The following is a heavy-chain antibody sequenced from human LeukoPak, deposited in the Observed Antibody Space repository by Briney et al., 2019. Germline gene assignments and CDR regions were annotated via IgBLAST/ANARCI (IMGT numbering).Heavy chain of an antibody. Sequence: SVKVSCKASGYSFLSYGISWVRQAPGQGLEWMGGIIPIFGTANYAQKFQGRVTITADKSTSTAYMELSSLRSEDTAVYYCARARATNYDFWSGYYTPMFDYWGQGTLVTVSS. D-gene: IGHD3-3*01. V-gene: IGHV1-69*06. J-gene: IGHJ4*02. CDR3: ARARATNYDFWSGYYTPMFDY. CDR1: GYSFLSYG. CDR2: IIPIFGTA.